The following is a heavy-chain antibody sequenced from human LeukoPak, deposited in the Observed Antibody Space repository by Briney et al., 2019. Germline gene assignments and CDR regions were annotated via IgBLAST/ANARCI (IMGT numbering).Heavy chain of an antibody. CDR1: GFTFDDYA. Sequence: GGSLRLSCAASGFTFDDYAMHWVRQAPGKGLEWVSLISGDGRSTYYADSVKGRFTISRDNSKNSLYLQMNSLRTEDTALYYCAKDFRRNSGSYFHYGMDVWGQGTTVTVSS. CDR2: ISGDGRST. CDR3: AKDFRRNSGSYFHYGMDV. V-gene: IGHV3-43*02. J-gene: IGHJ6*02. D-gene: IGHD1-26*01.